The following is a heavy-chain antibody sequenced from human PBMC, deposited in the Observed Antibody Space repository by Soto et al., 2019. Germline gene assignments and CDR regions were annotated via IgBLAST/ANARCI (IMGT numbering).Heavy chain of an antibody. CDR1: GFTFSNYA. V-gene: IGHV3-30-3*01. Sequence: QVQLVESGGGVVQPGKSVRLSCAASGFTFSNYAMHWVRQAPGKGLEWVAVISYDGNNKFYADSVKGRFTISRDNSKNTLLLQMDSLGPEDTAVYSCARDGHCDYWGQGTLVTVSS. CDR3: ARDGHCDY. J-gene: IGHJ4*02. CDR2: ISYDGNNK.